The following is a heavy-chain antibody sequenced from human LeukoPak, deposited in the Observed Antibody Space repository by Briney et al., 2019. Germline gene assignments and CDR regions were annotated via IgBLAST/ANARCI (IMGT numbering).Heavy chain of an antibody. D-gene: IGHD1/OR15-1a*01. V-gene: IGHV4-59*01. CDR3: ARDRHWTNDWVFDY. CDR2: IYYNGHT. CDR1: GGSIGTYY. Sequence: SETLSLTCTVSGGSIGTYYWSWIRQPPGKGLEGIGYIYYNGHTDYNPSLRSRITISVHTSKNQFSLKLSSVTAADTAVYYCARDRHWTNDWVFDYWGQGTLVTVSS. J-gene: IGHJ4*02.